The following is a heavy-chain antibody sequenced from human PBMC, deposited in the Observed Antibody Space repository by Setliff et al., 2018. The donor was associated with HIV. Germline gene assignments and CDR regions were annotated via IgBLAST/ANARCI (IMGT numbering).Heavy chain of an antibody. V-gene: IGHV1-2*02. CDR1: GDTFTGYY. Sequence: ASVMVYCKAPGDTFTGYYMHWVRQAPGQGLEWMGWINPNSGGTNYAQKFQGRVIMTRDTSISTAYMQLSRLRSDDTAVYYCARDRLSYNFYYYGMDVWGQGTTVTVSS. J-gene: IGHJ6*02. CDR2: INPNSGGT. CDR3: ARDRLSYNFYYYGMDV. D-gene: IGHD1-26*01.